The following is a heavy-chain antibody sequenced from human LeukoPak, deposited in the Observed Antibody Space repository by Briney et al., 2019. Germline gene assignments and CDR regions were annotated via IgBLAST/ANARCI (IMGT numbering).Heavy chain of an antibody. CDR1: GGSFSGYY. Sequence: SETLSLTCAVYGGSFSGYYWSWIRQPPGKGLEWIGEINHSGSTNYSPSLKSRVTISVDTSKNQFSLKLSSVTAADTAVYYCARGHIVATITPFDYWGQGTLVTVSS. D-gene: IGHD5-12*01. V-gene: IGHV4-34*01. CDR3: ARGHIVATITPFDY. CDR2: INHSGST. J-gene: IGHJ4*02.